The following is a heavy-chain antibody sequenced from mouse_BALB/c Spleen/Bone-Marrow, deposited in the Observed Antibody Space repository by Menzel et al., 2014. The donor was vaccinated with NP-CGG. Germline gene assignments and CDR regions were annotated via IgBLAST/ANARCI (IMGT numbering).Heavy chain of an antibody. Sequence: VQLKESGAGLVRPGASVKLSCTASGFNIKDTYMHWVKQRPEQGLEWIGRIDPANDYTKYDPKFQGTATITADTSSNTAYRQLSSLTSEDTAVYYCATLTGTFDYWGQGTTLAVSS. CDR1: GFNIKDTY. CDR2: IDPANDYT. CDR3: ATLTGTFDY. V-gene: IGHV14-3*02. D-gene: IGHD4-1*01. J-gene: IGHJ2*01.